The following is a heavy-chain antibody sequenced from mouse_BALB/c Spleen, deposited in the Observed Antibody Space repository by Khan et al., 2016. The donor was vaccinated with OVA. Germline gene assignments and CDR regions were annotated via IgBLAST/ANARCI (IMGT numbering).Heavy chain of an antibody. J-gene: IGHJ2*01. V-gene: IGHV3-2*02. CDR2: ISHSGNT. Sequence: EVQLVESGPGLVKPSQSLSLTCTVTGYSITSDYAWNWIRQFPGNKLEWMGYISHSGNTNYNPSLKSRISVTRDTSKNQFSLRLNSVTTEDTATYCCARVYGGDFDCWRQGTTLTVSS. CDR3: ARVYGGDFDC. D-gene: IGHD2-10*02. CDR1: GYSITSDYA.